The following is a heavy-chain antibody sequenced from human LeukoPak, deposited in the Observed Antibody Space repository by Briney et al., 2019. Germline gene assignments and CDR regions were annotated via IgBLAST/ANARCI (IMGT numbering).Heavy chain of an antibody. J-gene: IGHJ4*02. Sequence: PGGSLRLSCAASGFTFSDYYMSWIRQAPGKGLEWASYISSSSSYTNYADSVKGRFTISRDNAKNSLYLQMNSLRAEDTAVYYCARLDSYAPVPGYWGQGTLVTVSS. CDR3: ARLDSYAPVPGY. D-gene: IGHD5-18*01. CDR2: ISSSSSYT. V-gene: IGHV3-11*03. CDR1: GFTFSDYY.